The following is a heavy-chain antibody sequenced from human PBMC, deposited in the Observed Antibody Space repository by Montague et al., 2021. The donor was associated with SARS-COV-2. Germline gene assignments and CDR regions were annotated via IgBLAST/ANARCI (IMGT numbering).Heavy chain of an antibody. Sequence: SLRLSCAASGFTFSRYEMNWVRQAPGKGLEWVSYISSSGSTIYYSDSVXGLFTISRDNAKNSLYLQMNSLRAEDTAVYYCTRDQLKAQWPYYYYYMDVWGKGTTVTVSS. CDR1: GFTFSRYE. CDR3: TRDQLKAQWPYYYYYMDV. CDR2: ISSSGSTI. J-gene: IGHJ6*03. D-gene: IGHD2-8*01. V-gene: IGHV3-48*03.